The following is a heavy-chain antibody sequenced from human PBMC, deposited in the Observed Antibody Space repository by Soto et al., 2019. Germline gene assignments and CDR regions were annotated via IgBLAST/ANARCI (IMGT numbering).Heavy chain of an antibody. D-gene: IGHD6-19*01. CDR2: SNWDGDDT. V-gene: IGHV3-20*04. CDR1: GFNFEEYG. CDR3: ARGDIAVAVSSDY. J-gene: IGHJ4*02. Sequence: EVHLVESGGRMVRPGESLRLSCAASGFNFEEYGTTWVRQAPGKGLEWVAGSNWDGDDTGYADSVQGRFTISRDNAKKFLYLQMNSLRVEDTALYYCARGDIAVAVSSDYWGQGTLVTVSS.